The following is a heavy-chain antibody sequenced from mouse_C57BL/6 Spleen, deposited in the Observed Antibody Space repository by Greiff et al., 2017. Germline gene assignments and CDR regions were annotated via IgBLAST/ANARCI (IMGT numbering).Heavy chain of an antibody. CDR3: AKVDSNFHYYAMDY. CDR2: INPNYGTT. CDR1: GYSFTDYN. D-gene: IGHD2-5*01. Sequence: VQLQQSGPELVKPGASVKISCTASGYSFTDYNMNWVKQSNGKSLEWIGVINPNYGTTSYNQKFKGKATLTVDQSSSTAYMQLNSLTSEDAAVYYCAKVDSNFHYYAMDYWGQGTSVTVSS. V-gene: IGHV1-39*01. J-gene: IGHJ4*01.